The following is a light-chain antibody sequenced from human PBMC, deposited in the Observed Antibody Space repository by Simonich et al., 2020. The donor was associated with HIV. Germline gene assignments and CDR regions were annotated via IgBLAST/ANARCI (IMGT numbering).Light chain of an antibody. CDR2: DVS. CDR3: SSYTSSSTVV. CDR1: SSDVGGYNY. V-gene: IGLV2-14*01. J-gene: IGLJ2*01. Sequence: QSALTQPASVSGSPGQSITISCTGTSSDVGGYNYVSWYQQHPGKAPKLLIYDVSKRTSGVSNRFSGSKSGNTASLTSSGLQAEDEADYYGSSYTSSSTVVFGGGTKLTVL.